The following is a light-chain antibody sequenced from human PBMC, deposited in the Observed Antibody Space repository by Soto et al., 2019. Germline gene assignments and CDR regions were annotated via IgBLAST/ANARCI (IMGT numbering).Light chain of an antibody. CDR2: DAS. V-gene: IGKV1-5*01. CDR3: QQCNTPLNT. CDR1: QSISTW. Sequence: DIQMTQSPSTLSASVGERVTITCRASQSISTWLAWYQQKPGKAPKLLIYDASTLENGVPARFSGSGSGTEFPLTITNLQPDDFGTYHCQQCNTPLNTFGQGTKLEI. J-gene: IGKJ2*01.